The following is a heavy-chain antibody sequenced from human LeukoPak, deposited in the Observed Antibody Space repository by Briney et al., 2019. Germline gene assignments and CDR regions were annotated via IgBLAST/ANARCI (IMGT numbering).Heavy chain of an antibody. Sequence: SQTLSLTCTVSGGSISSGDYYWSWIRQPPGKGLEWIGYIYYSGSTYYNPSLKSRVTISVDMPKNQFSLKLSSVTAADTAVYYCARKGSSGYYVGYWGQGTLVTVSS. CDR3: ARKGSSGYYVGY. CDR2: IYYSGST. V-gene: IGHV4-30-4*01. D-gene: IGHD3-22*01. J-gene: IGHJ4*02. CDR1: GGSISSGDYY.